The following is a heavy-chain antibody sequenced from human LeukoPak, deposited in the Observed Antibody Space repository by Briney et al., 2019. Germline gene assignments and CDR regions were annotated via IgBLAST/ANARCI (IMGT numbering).Heavy chain of an antibody. D-gene: IGHD6-13*01. CDR2: IYPNGGVT. J-gene: IGHJ4*02. Sequence: ASVKVSCKASGFSFTGYYIHWVRQAPGKGLEWMGWIYPNGGVTNYAQKFQGRVAMIGDTSISTAYMELTRLRSDDTAVYYCARDGGYTTTFFDYWGQGSLVTVPS. CDR3: ARDGGYTTTFFDY. V-gene: IGHV1-2*02. CDR1: GFSFTGYY.